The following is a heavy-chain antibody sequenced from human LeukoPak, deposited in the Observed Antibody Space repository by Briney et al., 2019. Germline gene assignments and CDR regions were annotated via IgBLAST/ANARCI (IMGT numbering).Heavy chain of an antibody. CDR3: AKAQPGSIAVAGTSDY. CDR1: GFTFSSYG. V-gene: IGHV3-30*02. Sequence: GGSLRLSCAASGFTFSSYGMHWVRQAPGKGLEWVAFIRYDGSIKYYADSVKGRFTISRDNSKNTLYLQMNSLRAEDTAVYYCAKAQPGSIAVAGTSDYWGQGTLVTVSS. J-gene: IGHJ4*02. D-gene: IGHD6-19*01. CDR2: IRYDGSIK.